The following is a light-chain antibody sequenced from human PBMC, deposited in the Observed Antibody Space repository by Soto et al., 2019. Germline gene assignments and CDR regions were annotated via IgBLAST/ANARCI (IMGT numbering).Light chain of an antibody. CDR3: QQYSSFPWT. V-gene: IGKV1-5*03. CDR1: ESIGSW. CDR2: KTS. Sequence: DIQMTQSPSTLPASVGDRVTITFRSSESIGSWLAWYQQKAGKAPKLLIYKTSNLQSGVPSRFSGSGFGTEFTLTISSLQPDDFATYYCQQYSSFPWTFGQGTKV. J-gene: IGKJ1*01.